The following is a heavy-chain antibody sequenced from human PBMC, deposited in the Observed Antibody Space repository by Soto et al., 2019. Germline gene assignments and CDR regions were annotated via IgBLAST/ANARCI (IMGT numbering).Heavy chain of an antibody. CDR2: IYSGGST. J-gene: IGHJ6*02. Sequence: GGSLRLSCAASGFTVSSNDMSWVRQAPGKGLEWVSVIYSGGSTHDADSVKGRFTISRDNSKNTVSLQMNSLRVDDTAVYYCASSSRKDYYFAMDAWGQGTTVTLSS. D-gene: IGHD6-6*01. CDR3: ASSSRKDYYFAMDA. CDR1: GFTVSSND. V-gene: IGHV3-53*01.